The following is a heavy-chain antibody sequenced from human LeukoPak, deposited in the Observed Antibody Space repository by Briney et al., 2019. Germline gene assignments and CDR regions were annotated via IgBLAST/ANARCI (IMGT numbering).Heavy chain of an antibody. Sequence: GSLRLSCAGSGFTFSTYSMNWVRQAPGKGLEWVSSVSSSSSYICNADSVKGRFIISRDNAKNSLYLQMNSLRAEDTAVYYCASQTYCSGGSCSQFDYWGQGTLVTVSS. J-gene: IGHJ4*02. V-gene: IGHV3-21*01. CDR1: GFTFSTYS. CDR3: ASQTYCSGGSCSQFDY. CDR2: VSSSSSYI. D-gene: IGHD2-15*01.